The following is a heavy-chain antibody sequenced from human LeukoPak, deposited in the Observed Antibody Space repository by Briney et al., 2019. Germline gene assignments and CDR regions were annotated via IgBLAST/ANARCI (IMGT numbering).Heavy chain of an antibody. D-gene: IGHD1-26*01. CDR3: ARLASGSYLVI. Sequence: PSETLSLTCTVSGGSVTSYYWSWIRQPPGKGLELIGYTYYSGSTNYNPSLKSRVNISVDTSKNQFSLNLSSVTAADTAVYYCARLASGSYLVIWGQGTLVTVSS. J-gene: IGHJ4*02. CDR2: TYYSGST. V-gene: IGHV4-59*02. CDR1: GGSVTSYY.